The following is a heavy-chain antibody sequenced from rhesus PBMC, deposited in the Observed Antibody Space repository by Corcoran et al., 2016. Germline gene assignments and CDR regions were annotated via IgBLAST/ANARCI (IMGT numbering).Heavy chain of an antibody. V-gene: IGHV4-160*01. CDR2: IRSGGST. Sequence: QVQLQQWGEGLVKPSETLSLTCAVYGGSINSNYWSWIRQPPGKGLELIGRIRSGGSTNYNPSLKRRGTISIDTSKNQLSLKLSSVTAADTAVYYCARGLIDYWGQGVLVTVSS. D-gene: IGHD4-11*01. CDR1: GGSINSNY. J-gene: IGHJ4*01. CDR3: ARGLIDY.